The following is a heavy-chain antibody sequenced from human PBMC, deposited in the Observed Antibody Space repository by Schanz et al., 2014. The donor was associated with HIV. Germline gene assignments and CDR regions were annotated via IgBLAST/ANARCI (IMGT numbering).Heavy chain of an antibody. CDR3: AKGQRGIVRGDIDY. Sequence: EVQLLESGGGLVQPGGSLRLSCAASGFTFSSYAMSWVRQAPGKGLEWVSVISGSGISTYYVDSVKGRLTISRDNSKNTLYLQMNSLRAEDTAVYYCAKGQRGIVRGDIDYWGQGTLVTVSS. V-gene: IGHV3-23*01. J-gene: IGHJ4*02. CDR1: GFTFSSYA. CDR2: ISGSGIST. D-gene: IGHD3-10*01.